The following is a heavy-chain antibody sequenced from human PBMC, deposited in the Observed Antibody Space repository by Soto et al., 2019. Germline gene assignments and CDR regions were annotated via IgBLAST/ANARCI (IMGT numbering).Heavy chain of an antibody. CDR1: GYSFNNDW. CDR3: ARRSYYDGSGYYYYYYYGMDV. CDR2: IDPSDSYT. D-gene: IGHD3-22*01. V-gene: IGHV5-10-1*01. J-gene: IGHJ6*02. Sequence: GESLNISCKGSGYSFNNDWIIWVRQMPGKGLQWMGRIDPSDSYTSYSPCFQGHVTIAADKSISTAYLQWSSLKASDTAMYYCARRSYYDGSGYYYYYYYGMDVWGQGTTVTVSS.